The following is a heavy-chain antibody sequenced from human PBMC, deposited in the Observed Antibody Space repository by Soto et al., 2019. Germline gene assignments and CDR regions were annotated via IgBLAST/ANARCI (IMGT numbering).Heavy chain of an antibody. J-gene: IGHJ4*02. D-gene: IGHD2-2*01. Sequence: GGSLRLSCAASGFTFSSYAMSWVRQAPGKGLEWVGRIQSKTDGGTADYAAPVKGRFTISRDDSKNTLYLQMNSLKMEDTAVYYCIPLPYCTSTSCPPAACAGWGQGTLVIVSS. CDR2: IQSKTDGGTA. CDR3: IPLPYCTSTSCPPAACAG. V-gene: IGHV3-15*01. CDR1: GFTFSSYA.